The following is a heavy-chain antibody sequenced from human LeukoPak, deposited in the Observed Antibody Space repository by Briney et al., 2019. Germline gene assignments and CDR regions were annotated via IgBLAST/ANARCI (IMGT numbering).Heavy chain of an antibody. D-gene: IGHD3-16*01. CDR3: ARRPKEIWGSYDK. CDR1: GFSLITSGVG. J-gene: IGHJ4*02. V-gene: IGHV2-5*01. CDR2: IYWNDDM. Sequence: SGPTLVKPPQTLTLTYTFSGFSLITSGVGVGWVRQPPGKALEWVALIYWNDDMRYSPSLRSRLSLNKDTSRNQVVLTMTNMDPLDTATYYCARRPKEIWGSYDKWGQGILVTVSS.